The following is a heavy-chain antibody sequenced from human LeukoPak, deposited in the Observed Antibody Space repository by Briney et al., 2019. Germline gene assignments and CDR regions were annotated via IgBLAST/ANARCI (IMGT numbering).Heavy chain of an antibody. D-gene: IGHD2-2*01. Sequence: SVKVSCKASGGTFSSYAISWVRHAPGQGLEWMGGIIPIFGTANYAQKFQGRVTITADESTSTAYMELSSLRSEDTAVYYCARKPAGWGVWFFDYWGQGTLVTVSS. V-gene: IGHV1-69*13. J-gene: IGHJ4*02. CDR3: ARKPAGWGVWFFDY. CDR2: IIPIFGTA. CDR1: GGTFSSYA.